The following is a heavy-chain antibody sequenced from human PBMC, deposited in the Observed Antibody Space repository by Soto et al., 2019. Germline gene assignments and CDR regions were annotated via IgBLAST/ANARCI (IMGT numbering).Heavy chain of an antibody. D-gene: IGHD3-10*01. J-gene: IGHJ5*02. V-gene: IGHV1-69*08. Sequence: QVQLVQSGAEVKKPGSSVKVSCKASGGTFSSYTISWVRQAPGQGLEWMGRIIPILGIANYAQKFQGRVTIPADKSTSTAYMELSSLRSEDTAVYYCAGDLWYLTAAPWGQGTLVTVSS. CDR1: GGTFSSYT. CDR2: IIPILGIA. CDR3: AGDLWYLTAAP.